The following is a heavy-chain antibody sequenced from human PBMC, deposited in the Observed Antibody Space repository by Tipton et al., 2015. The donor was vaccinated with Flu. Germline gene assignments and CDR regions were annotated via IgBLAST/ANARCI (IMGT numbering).Heavy chain of an antibody. J-gene: IGHJ3*02. CDR3: AAPVGEVADAFDI. CDR1: GFIFGAFA. CDR2: ISYDGSNK. Sequence: SLRLSCAASGFIFGAFAMHWVCQAPGKGLEWVALISYDGSNKYYADSVRGRFTISRDNYKNTLDLQMDSLRPEDTAVYYCAAPVGEVADAFDIWGQGTVVTVSS. D-gene: IGHD3-10*01. V-gene: IGHV3-30*04.